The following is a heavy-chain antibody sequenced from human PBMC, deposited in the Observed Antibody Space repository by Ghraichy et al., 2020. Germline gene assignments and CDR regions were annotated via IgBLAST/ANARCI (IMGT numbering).Heavy chain of an antibody. V-gene: IGHV4-34*01. CDR2: INHSGST. CDR3: ARGSSIAARGGKWDAFDI. D-gene: IGHD6-6*01. Sequence: SETLSLTCAVYGGSFSGYYWSWIRQPPGKGLEWIGEINHSGSTNYNPSLKSRVTISVDTSKNQFSLKLSSVTAADTAVYYCARGSSIAARGGKWDAFDIWGQGTMVTVSS. CDR1: GGSFSGYY. J-gene: IGHJ3*02.